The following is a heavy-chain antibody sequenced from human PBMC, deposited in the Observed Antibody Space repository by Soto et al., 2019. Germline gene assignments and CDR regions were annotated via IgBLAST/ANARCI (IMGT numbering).Heavy chain of an antibody. CDR1: GGSFSGYY. V-gene: IGHV4-34*01. CDR3: AREQSSAPPGVVPSNYGMDV. D-gene: IGHD3-3*01. J-gene: IGHJ6*02. CDR2: INHSGST. Sequence: SETLSLTCAVYGGSFSGYYWSWIRQPPGKGLEWIGEINHSGSTNYNPSLKSRVTISVDTSKNQFSLKLSSVTAADTAVYYCAREQSSAPPGVVPSNYGMDVWGQGTTVTVSS.